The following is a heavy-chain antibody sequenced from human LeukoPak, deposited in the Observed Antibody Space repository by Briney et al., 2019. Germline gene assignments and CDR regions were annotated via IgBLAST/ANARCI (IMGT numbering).Heavy chain of an antibody. D-gene: IGHD3-22*01. V-gene: IGHV3-48*01. CDR3: ARVDTMIVVDLDAFDI. CDR1: GFTFSSYS. Sequence: GGSLRLSCAVSGFTFSSYSMNWVRQAPGKGLEWVSYISSSSSTIYYADSVKGRFTISRDNAKNSLYLQMNSLRAEDTAVYYCARVDTMIVVDLDAFDIWGQGTMVTVSS. CDR2: ISSSSSTI. J-gene: IGHJ3*02.